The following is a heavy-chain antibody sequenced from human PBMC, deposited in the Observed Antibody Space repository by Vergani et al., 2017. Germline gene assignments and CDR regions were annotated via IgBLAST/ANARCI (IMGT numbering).Heavy chain of an antibody. CDR3: ARQSAMIISQGHFDY. CDR1: GDSISRSHYY. D-gene: IGHD5-18*01. J-gene: IGHJ4*02. V-gene: IGHV4-39*01. Sequence: QLQLQESGPGLVKPSETLSLSCRVSGDSISRSHYYWGFIRQPPGKGLEWIGSISSSGSPYYNPTLKSRLAFSVDTSNDQFSLRLASMAAADTAMYFCARQSAMIISQGHFDYWGQGVLVTVSS. CDR2: ISSSGSP.